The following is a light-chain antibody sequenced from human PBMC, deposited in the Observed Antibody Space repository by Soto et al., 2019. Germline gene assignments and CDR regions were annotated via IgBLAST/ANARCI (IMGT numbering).Light chain of an antibody. V-gene: IGLV1-44*01. CDR3: GAWDDRLNGYV. J-gene: IGLJ1*01. CDR1: SSNIGSNT. CDR2: SNN. Sequence: QSVLTQPPSASGTPGQRVTLSCSGSSSNIGSNTVNWYQQLPGTAPKLLIYSNNQRPSGVPDRCSGSKSGTSASLGSSGRRSEDEADYYCGAWDDRLNGYVFGTGTKLTVL.